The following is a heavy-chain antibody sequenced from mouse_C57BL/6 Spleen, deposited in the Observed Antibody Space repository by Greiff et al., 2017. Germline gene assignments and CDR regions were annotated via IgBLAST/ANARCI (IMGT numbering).Heavy chain of an antibody. V-gene: IGHV1-5*01. CDR2: IYPGNSDT. J-gene: IGHJ2*01. CDR1: GYTFTSYW. CDR3: TIKSAVVAKGRYFDY. D-gene: IGHD1-1*01. Sequence: VQLMESGTVLARPGASVKMSCKTSGYTFTSYWMHWVKQRPGQGLEWIGAIYPGNSDTSYNQKFKGKAKLTAVTSASTAYMELSSLTNEESAVYYCTIKSAVVAKGRYFDYWGQGTPLTVSS.